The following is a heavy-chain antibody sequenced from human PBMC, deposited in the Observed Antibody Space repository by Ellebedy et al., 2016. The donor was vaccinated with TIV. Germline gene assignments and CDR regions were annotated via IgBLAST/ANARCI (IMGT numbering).Heavy chain of an antibody. D-gene: IGHD6-13*01. CDR1: GFTFSDYY. CDR2: ISSSSSYT. V-gene: IGHV3-11*06. CDR3: ARTRAGIRYYYGMDV. J-gene: IGHJ6*02. Sequence: GESLKISXAASGFTFSDYYMSWIRQAPGKGLEWVSYISSSSSYTNYADSVKGRFTISRDNAKNSLYLQMNSLRAEDTAVYYCARTRAGIRYYYGMDVWGQGTTVTVSS.